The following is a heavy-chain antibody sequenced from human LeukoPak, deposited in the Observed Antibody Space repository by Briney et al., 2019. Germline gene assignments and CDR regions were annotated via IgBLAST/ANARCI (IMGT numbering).Heavy chain of an antibody. CDR2: ISSSSSYI. D-gene: IGHD1-26*01. CDR1: GFTFSSYS. CDR3: ARDRRRIVGATNNWFDP. V-gene: IGHV3-21*01. J-gene: IGHJ5*02. Sequence: GGSLRLSCAASGFTFSSYSMNWVRQAPGKGLEWVSSISSSSSYIYYADLVKGRFTISRDNAKNSLYLQMNSLRAEDTAVYYCARDRRRIVGATNNWFDPWGQGTLVTVSS.